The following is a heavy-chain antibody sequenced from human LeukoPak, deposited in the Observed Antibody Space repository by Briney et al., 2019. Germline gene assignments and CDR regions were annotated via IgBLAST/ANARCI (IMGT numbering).Heavy chain of an antibody. CDR2: IWYDGSNK. CDR1: GFTFSSYG. J-gene: IGHJ4*02. CDR3: ARDLGDDDY. Sequence: PGRSLRLSCAASGFTFSSYGMHWVRQAPGKGLEWVAVIWYDGSNKYYADSVRGRFTISRDNSKNTLYLQMNSLRAEDTAVYYCARDLGDDDYWGQGTLVTVSS. V-gene: IGHV3-33*01. D-gene: IGHD2-21*01.